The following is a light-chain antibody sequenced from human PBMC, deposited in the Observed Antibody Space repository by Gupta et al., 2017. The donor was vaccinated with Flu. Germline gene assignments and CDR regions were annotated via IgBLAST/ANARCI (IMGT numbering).Light chain of an antibody. CDR1: QSLLHSNGNNY. CDR2: MGS. V-gene: IGKV2-28*01. J-gene: IGKJ4*01. Sequence: ISCRSSQSLLHSNGNNYWDWYLQKPGQSPQLLIYMGSNRASGVPDRFSGSGSGTDFTLKISRVEAEDVGIYYCMQALQPPLGFGGGTKVEIK. CDR3: MQALQPPLG.